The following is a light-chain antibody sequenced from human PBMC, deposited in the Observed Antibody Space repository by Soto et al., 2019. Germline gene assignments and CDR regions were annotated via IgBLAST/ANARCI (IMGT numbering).Light chain of an antibody. Sequence: QSVLTQPPSASGTPGQRVTISCFGRNSNIGTNTVAWYQQFPGTAPKLLIYNNSQRPSGVPDRFSGSKSGTSASLAISGLQSEDEADYYCAAWDDSLNGVLIGGGTKLTVL. CDR2: NNS. CDR3: AAWDDSLNGVL. CDR1: NSNIGTNT. J-gene: IGLJ2*01. V-gene: IGLV1-44*01.